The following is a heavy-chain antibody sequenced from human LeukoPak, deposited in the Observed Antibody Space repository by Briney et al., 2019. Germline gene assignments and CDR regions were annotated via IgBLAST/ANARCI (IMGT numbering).Heavy chain of an antibody. CDR3: LRESFAFDI. CDR1: GFTFDDYA. D-gene: IGHD3-16*01. V-gene: IGHV3-9*01. Sequence: PGGSLRLSCAASGFTFDDYAMHWVRQAPGKGLEWVSGISWNSGTIGYADSVKGRFTISRDNAKNSLYLQMNSLRAEDTALYYCLRESFAFDIWGQGTMVTVSS. J-gene: IGHJ3*02. CDR2: ISWNSGTI.